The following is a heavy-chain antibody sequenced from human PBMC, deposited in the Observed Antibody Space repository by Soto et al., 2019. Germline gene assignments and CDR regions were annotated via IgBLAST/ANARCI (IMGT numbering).Heavy chain of an antibody. J-gene: IGHJ3*02. CDR2: TWYDGSNK. CDR1: GFIFSSYG. Sequence: GSLRLSCAASGFIFSSYGMHWVRQAPGKGLEWVAATWYDGSNKYYADSVKGRFTISRDHSKNTLYLQMNSLRAEDTAVYYCLRDPRPGIALAYYFGLDAFDSWFQGTMFTLSS. V-gene: IGHV3-33*01. CDR3: LRDPRPGIALAYYFGLDAFDS. D-gene: IGHD6-19*01.